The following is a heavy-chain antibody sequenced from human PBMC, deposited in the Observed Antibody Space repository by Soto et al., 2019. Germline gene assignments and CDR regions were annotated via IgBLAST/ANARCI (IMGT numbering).Heavy chain of an antibody. D-gene: IGHD1-1*01. CDR2: INTDGSRT. Sequence: GGSLRLSCAASGFTFSNYWMHWVRQAPGKGLVGVSRINTDGSRTDYADSVKGRFTISRDNAKNTLYLQMNSLRAEDTAVYYCARPKGTGSSAFDIWGQGTMVTVSS. V-gene: IGHV3-74*01. CDR1: GFTFSNYW. CDR3: ARPKGTGSSAFDI. J-gene: IGHJ3*02.